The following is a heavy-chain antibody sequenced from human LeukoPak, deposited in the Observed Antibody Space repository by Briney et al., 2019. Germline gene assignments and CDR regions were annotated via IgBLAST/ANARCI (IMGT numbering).Heavy chain of an antibody. D-gene: IGHD1-1*01. CDR1: GFTFSSYA. J-gene: IGHJ4*02. Sequence: GSLRLSCAASGFTFSSYAMSWVRQAPGKGLMWVSGLSDSGTSTYYADSVKGRFTIYRDNSKNTLHLQMNSLTAADTAMYYCAKATGTLGNWGQGTLVTVSS. CDR2: LSDSGTST. CDR3: AKATGTLGN. V-gene: IGHV3-23*01.